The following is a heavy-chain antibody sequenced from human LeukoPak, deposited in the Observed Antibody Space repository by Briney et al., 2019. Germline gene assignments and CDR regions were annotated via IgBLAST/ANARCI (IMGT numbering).Heavy chain of an antibody. CDR2: INSDGSST. Sequence: GGSLRLSCAASGFTFSSYWMHWVRQAPGKGLVWVSRINSDGSSTSYADSVKGRFTISRDNAKNTLYLQMNSLRAEDTAVYYCARDTTAQSVAGVFDYWGQGTLVTVSS. CDR3: ARDTTAQSVAGVFDY. CDR1: GFTFSSYW. V-gene: IGHV3-74*01. J-gene: IGHJ4*02. D-gene: IGHD6-19*01.